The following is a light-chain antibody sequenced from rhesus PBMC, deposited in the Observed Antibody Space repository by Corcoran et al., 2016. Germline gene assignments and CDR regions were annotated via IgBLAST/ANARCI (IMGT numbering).Light chain of an antibody. V-gene: IGKV3-24*01. CDR3: LQNSSWPLT. CDR1: QSVSSS. CDR2: GPS. Sequence: EIVMTQSPATLSLSPGERATLSCRASQSVSSSSAWYQQKPGQAPRLLIYGPSRRATGIPERCSGRGSGTVCTLTISSLGPECVTVYYCLQNSSWPLTFGGGAKVELK. J-gene: IGKJ4*01.